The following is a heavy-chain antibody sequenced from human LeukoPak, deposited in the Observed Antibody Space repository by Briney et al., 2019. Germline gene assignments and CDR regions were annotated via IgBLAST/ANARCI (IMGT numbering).Heavy chain of an antibody. CDR2: ISSSGSTI. J-gene: IGHJ4*02. CDR1: GFTFSSYE. D-gene: IGHD3-10*01. V-gene: IGHV3-48*03. CDR3: AREYSVPKQNRFGELIV. Sequence: QPGGSLRLSCAASGFTFSSYEMNWVRQAPGKGLEWVSYISSSGSTIYYADSVKGRFTISRDNAKNSLYLQMNSLRAEDTAVYYCAREYSVPKQNRFGELIVWGQGTLVTVSS.